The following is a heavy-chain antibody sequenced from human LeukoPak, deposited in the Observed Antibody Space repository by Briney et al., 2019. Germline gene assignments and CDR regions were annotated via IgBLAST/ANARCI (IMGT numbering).Heavy chain of an antibody. J-gene: IGHJ4*02. Sequence: SETLSLTCSVSGYSISSGYYWGWIRQPPGKGLEWIGTIFYNDATQYNPSLKSRVTISLDTSRNQFSLKLSSVTAADTAVYYCAREVRGSSSSLGGYWGQGTLVTVSS. V-gene: IGHV4-38-2*02. CDR2: IFYNDAT. CDR3: AREVRGSSSSLGGY. D-gene: IGHD6-6*01. CDR1: GYSISSGYY.